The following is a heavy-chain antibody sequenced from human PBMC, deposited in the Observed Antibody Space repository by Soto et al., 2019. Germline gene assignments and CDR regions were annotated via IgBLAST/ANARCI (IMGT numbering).Heavy chain of an antibody. D-gene: IGHD4-17*01. Sequence: QAHLVQSGPEVKKPGASMKVSCKGSGYIFPSYGIAWLRQALGQGLEWVGWFRGHNGNTEYAQKFQGRVTVTRDTSTSTAYLELRSLRSDDTALYYCARGRYGDCWGQGALVTVSS. CDR1: GYIFPSYG. CDR3: ARGRYGDC. CDR2: FRGHNGNT. J-gene: IGHJ4*02. V-gene: IGHV1-18*01.